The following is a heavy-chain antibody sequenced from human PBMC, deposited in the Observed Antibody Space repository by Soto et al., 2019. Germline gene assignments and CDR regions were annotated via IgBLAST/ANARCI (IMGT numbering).Heavy chain of an antibody. CDR3: ARDGAVAGTLDWFDP. Sequence: QVPLVQSGAEVKKPGASVKVSCKASGYTFTSYAMHWVRQAPGQRLEWMGWINAGNGNTKYSQKFQGRVTITRDTSASTAYMELSSLRSEDTAVYYCARDGAVAGTLDWFDPWGQGTLVTVSS. CDR2: INAGNGNT. J-gene: IGHJ5*02. CDR1: GYTFTSYA. D-gene: IGHD6-19*01. V-gene: IGHV1-3*01.